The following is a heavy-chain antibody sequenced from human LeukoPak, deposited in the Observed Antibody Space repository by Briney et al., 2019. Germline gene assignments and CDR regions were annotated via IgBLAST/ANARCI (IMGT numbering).Heavy chain of an antibody. D-gene: IGHD1-26*01. CDR2: MNPNSGNT. CDR3: ARPAGRRSGSYYGY. CDR1: GYTFTSYD. J-gene: IGHJ4*02. V-gene: IGHV1-8*01. Sequence: ASVKVSCKASGYTFTSYDINWVRQATGQGLEWMGWMNPNSGNTGYAQKFQGRVTMTRNTSISTAYMELSSLRSEDTAVYYCARPAGRRSGSYYGYWGQGTLVTVSS.